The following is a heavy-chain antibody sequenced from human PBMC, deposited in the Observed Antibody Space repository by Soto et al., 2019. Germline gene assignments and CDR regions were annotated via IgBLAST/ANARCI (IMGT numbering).Heavy chain of an antibody. V-gene: IGHV4-61*01. CDR1: GGSVSSGSYY. CDR3: ARGGISHWAYFYYMDV. D-gene: IGHD2-21*01. CDR2: IYYIGST. Sequence: PSETLSLTCTVSGGSVSSGSYYWSWIRQPPGKGLEWIGYIYYIGSTNYNPSLKSRVTISVDTSKNQFSLTLNSVTAADTATYYCARGGISHWAYFYYMDVWDRGTTVTVSS. J-gene: IGHJ6*03.